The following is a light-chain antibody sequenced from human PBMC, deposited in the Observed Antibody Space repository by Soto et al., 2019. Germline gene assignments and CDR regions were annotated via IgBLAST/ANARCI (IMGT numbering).Light chain of an antibody. V-gene: IGLV2-14*01. J-gene: IGLJ3*02. CDR1: SSDVGAYNY. Sequence: QSALTQPASVSGSPGQSITISCTGTSSDVGAYNYVSWYQQRPGKAPKLIIYEVSNRPSGLSDRFSGSKSGNTASLIISGLQAEDEADYYCSSYTSTSTLFGGGTKVTVL. CDR2: EVS. CDR3: SSYTSTSTL.